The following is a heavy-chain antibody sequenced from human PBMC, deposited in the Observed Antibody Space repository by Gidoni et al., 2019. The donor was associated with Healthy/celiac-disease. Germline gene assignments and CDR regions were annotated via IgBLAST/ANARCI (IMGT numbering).Heavy chain of an antibody. J-gene: IGHJ4*02. Sequence: EVQLVESGGGVVRPGGSLRLSCAASGFTFEDYGMSWVRQAPGKGLEWVSGINWNGGSTGYADSVKGRFTISRDNAKNSLYLQMNSLRAEDTALYYCARDLRSVSSGWLPFDYWGQGTLVTVSS. V-gene: IGHV3-20*04. D-gene: IGHD6-19*01. CDR1: GFTFEDYG. CDR2: INWNGGST. CDR3: ARDLRSVSSGWLPFDY.